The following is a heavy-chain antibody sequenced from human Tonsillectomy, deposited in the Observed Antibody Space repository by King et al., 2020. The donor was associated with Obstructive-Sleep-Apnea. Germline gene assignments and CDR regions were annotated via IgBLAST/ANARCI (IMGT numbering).Heavy chain of an antibody. Sequence: TLKESGPTLVKPTQTLTLTCTFSGFSLSTSGVGVGWIRQPPGKALEWLALIYLDYDKLYSPSLKSRLTITKETSKNQGVLTMTNMDPVDTATHYCAHRRRFWSGYYKGEPFDYWGQGTLVTVSS. CDR3: AHRRRFWSGYYKGEPFDY. V-gene: IGHV2-5*02. D-gene: IGHD3-3*01. CDR2: IYLDYDK. CDR1: GFSLSTSGVG. J-gene: IGHJ4*02.